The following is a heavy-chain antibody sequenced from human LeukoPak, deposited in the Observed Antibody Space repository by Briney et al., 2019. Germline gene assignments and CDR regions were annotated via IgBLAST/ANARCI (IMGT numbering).Heavy chain of an antibody. J-gene: IGHJ3*02. CDR3: ARHLGDGYSNPGSTFDI. V-gene: IGHV4-38-2*02. D-gene: IGHD5-24*01. CDR2: ISHSGST. CDR1: GYSISSGYY. Sequence: SETLSLTCTVSGYSISSGYYWGWIRQPPGKGLEWIGSISHSGSTYYNPSPKSRVTISVDTSKNQFSLKLSFVTAADTAVYYCARHLGDGYSNPGSTFDIWGQGTVVTVSS.